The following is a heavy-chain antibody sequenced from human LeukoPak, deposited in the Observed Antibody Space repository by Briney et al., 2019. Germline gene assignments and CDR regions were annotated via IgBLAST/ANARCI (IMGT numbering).Heavy chain of an antibody. CDR2: INHSGST. Sequence: SETLSLTCAVYGGSFSGYYWSWIRQPPGKGLEWIGEINHSGSTNYNPSLKSRVTISVDTSKNQFSLKLSSVTAADTAVYYCARRLVRRYWSALYYYMDVWGKGTTVTVSS. V-gene: IGHV4-34*01. CDR1: GGSFSGYY. CDR3: ARRLVRRYWSALYYYMDV. J-gene: IGHJ6*03. D-gene: IGHD6-25*01.